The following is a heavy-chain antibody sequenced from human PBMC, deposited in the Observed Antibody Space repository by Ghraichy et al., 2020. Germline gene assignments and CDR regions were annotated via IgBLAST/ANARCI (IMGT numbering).Heavy chain of an antibody. CDR2: IRFDGANK. J-gene: IGHJ4*02. CDR3: AGESYSSGWYVGYFDY. Sequence: LSLTCAASGFTFNTYVMHWVRQAPGKGLEWVASIRFDGANKYYADSVKGRFAISRDNFKNTLYLQVSSLRAEDTAVYFCAGESYSSGWYVGYFDYWGQGTLVTVSS. D-gene: IGHD6-19*01. CDR1: GFTFNTYV. V-gene: IGHV3-33*01.